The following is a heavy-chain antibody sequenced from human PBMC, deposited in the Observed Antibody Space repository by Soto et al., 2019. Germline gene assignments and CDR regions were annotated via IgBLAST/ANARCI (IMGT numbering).Heavy chain of an antibody. J-gene: IGHJ5*02. CDR1: GGSISSYY. Sequence: ASETLSLTGTVSGGSISSYYWNWIRQPPGKGLEWIGYIYYSGSPNYNASLKSRVTISLDRSKNQFSLKLSSVTAADTAVYYCARSQDVIWFDPWGQGALVTSP. CDR2: IYYSGSP. CDR3: ARSQDVIWFDP. D-gene: IGHD2-21*01. V-gene: IGHV4-59*01.